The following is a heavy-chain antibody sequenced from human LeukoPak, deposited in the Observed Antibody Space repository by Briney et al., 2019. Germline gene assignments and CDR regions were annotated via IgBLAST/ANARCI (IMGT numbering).Heavy chain of an antibody. Sequence: AGGSLRLSCAASGFTFSSYAMSWVRQAPGKGLEWVSGISGSGTGTYYADSVKGRFTISRDNSKNTLYLQMNRLRAGDTAVYFCARDRGSDYPFDYWGQGTLVTVSS. D-gene: IGHD3-16*01. CDR1: GFTFSSYA. CDR2: ISGSGTGT. J-gene: IGHJ4*02. CDR3: ARDRGSDYPFDY. V-gene: IGHV3-23*01.